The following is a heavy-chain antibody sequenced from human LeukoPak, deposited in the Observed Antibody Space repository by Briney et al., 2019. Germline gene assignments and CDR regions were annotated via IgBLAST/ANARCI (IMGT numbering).Heavy chain of an antibody. CDR3: AKTGLQRYFDL. D-gene: IGHD5-24*01. CDR1: GVSISSYY. V-gene: IGHV4-59*01. CDR2: IYYSGST. J-gene: IGHJ2*01. Sequence: SETLSPTCTVSGVSISSYYWSWIRQPPGTGLEWIGYIYYSGSTNYNPSLKSRVTISVDASKNQFSLKLSSVTAADTAVHYCAKTGLQRYFDLWGRGTLVTVSS.